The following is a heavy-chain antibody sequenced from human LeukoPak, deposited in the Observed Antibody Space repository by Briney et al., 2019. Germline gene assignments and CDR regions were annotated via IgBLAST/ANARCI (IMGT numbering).Heavy chain of an antibody. CDR1: GFTVSSTY. J-gene: IGHJ4*02. Sequence: PGGSLRLSCAASGFTVSSTYMSWVRQAPGKGLEWVSVIYSGGSTYYADSVKGRFTISRHNSKNTLYLQMNSLRAEDTAVYYCARLAEGDYFDYWGQGTLVTVSS. D-gene: IGHD3-3*02. CDR2: IYSGGST. CDR3: ARLAEGDYFDY. V-gene: IGHV3-53*04.